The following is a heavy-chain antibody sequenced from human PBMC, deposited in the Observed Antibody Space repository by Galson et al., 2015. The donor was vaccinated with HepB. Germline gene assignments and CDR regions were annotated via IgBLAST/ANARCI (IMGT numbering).Heavy chain of an antibody. V-gene: IGHV1-18*04. Sequence: SVTVSCKASGSTFTDYGFNWVRQAPGQGLEWMGWISSYNGDTDYAQNFQNRVTMTTDTSTNTAYMEVRSLTSADTAVYYCARSGGVSYYYYYGMDVWGQGTTVTVSS. CDR3: ARSGGVSYYYYYGMDV. J-gene: IGHJ6*02. CDR2: ISSYNGDT. D-gene: IGHD3-10*01. CDR1: GSTFTDYG.